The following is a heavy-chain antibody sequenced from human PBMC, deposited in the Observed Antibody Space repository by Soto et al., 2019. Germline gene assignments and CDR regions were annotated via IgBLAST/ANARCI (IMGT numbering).Heavy chain of an antibody. CDR3: ARDQSRVLVFYYYMDV. V-gene: IGHV3-48*01. CDR2: ISSSSQNI. CDR1: EFTFSTYA. J-gene: IGHJ6*03. Sequence: EVQLVESGGGLVQPGGSLRLSSAASEFTFSTYAMNWDRQAPGKGLEWVSYISSSSQNIRYADSVKGRFTISRDNAKNSLYLQMNSLRAEDTAVYYCARDQSRVLVFYYYMDVWGKGTTVTVSS. D-gene: IGHD2-8*02.